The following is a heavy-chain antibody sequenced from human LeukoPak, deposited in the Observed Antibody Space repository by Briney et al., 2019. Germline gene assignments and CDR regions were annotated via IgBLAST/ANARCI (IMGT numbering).Heavy chain of an antibody. D-gene: IGHD3-22*01. CDR3: ARRYYDNSGHSYGYYFDY. CDR1: GYTLIDYY. J-gene: IGHJ4*02. CDR2: INPRVGST. Sequence: ASVQVSCQASGYTLIDYYMHWVRQAPGHALEWMGIINPRVGSTIYAQDFQGRVTLTRDTSTSTVYMELSSLRSEDTAVYYCARRYYDNSGHSYGYYFDYWGQGTLVTVSS. V-gene: IGHV1-46*01.